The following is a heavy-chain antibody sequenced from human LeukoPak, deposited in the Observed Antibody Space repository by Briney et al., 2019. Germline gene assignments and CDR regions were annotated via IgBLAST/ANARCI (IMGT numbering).Heavy chain of an antibody. Sequence: GSLILSCAPSGFTFSRHGMHWVRQAPGKGLEWVAIISNDGSRKYYAHSVEGRFTISRDNSKNTLYLQMDGLRAEDTAVYYCARVRSGYLYYYYGMDVWGQGTTVTVSS. D-gene: IGHD5-12*01. CDR3: ARVRSGYLYYYYGMDV. V-gene: IGHV3-30*03. CDR1: GFTFSRHG. CDR2: ISNDGSRK. J-gene: IGHJ6*02.